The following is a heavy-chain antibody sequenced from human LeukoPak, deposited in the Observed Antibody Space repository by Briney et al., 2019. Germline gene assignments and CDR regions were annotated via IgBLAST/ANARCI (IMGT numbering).Heavy chain of an antibody. D-gene: IGHD6-19*01. V-gene: IGHV4-59*08. CDR3: ARHTVAGGFDY. Sequence: SSETLSLTCTVSGASISSYYWSWIRQPPGKGLEWIGYIYYSGSTNYNPALKSRVTISEDTSKNQISLKLSSVTAADTAVYYCARHTVAGGFDYWGQGTLVTVSS. CDR2: IYYSGST. CDR1: GASISSYY. J-gene: IGHJ4*02.